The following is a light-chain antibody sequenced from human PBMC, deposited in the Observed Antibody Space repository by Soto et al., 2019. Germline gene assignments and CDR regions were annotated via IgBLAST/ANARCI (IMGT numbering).Light chain of an antibody. J-gene: IGLJ3*02. Sequence: QSALTQPASVSGSPGQSITISCAGTTSDVGRYNLVSWYQHRPGNAPEVMIYEVSQRPSGVSNRFSGSKSGNTATLTISGLKAEDEGDYYCCSYAGSSTLVFGGGTKLTVL. CDR1: TSDVGRYNL. CDR3: CSYAGSSTLV. V-gene: IGLV2-23*02. CDR2: EVS.